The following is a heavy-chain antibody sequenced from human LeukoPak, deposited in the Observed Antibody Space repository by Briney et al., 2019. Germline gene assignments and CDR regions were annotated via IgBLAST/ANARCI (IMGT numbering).Heavy chain of an antibody. CDR3: ARDSYQDYYGRFDP. CDR1: GLTFSSFG. J-gene: IGHJ5*02. V-gene: IGHV3-33*08. D-gene: IGHD3-10*01. CDR2: IWDDGNNK. Sequence: GGSLRLSCAASGLTFSSFGMHWVRQAPGKGLEWVAVIWDDGNNKRYANSVNGRFTISRDNSENTLYLQMNGLTAEDTAMYYCARDSYQDYYGRFDPWGQGTLVIVSS.